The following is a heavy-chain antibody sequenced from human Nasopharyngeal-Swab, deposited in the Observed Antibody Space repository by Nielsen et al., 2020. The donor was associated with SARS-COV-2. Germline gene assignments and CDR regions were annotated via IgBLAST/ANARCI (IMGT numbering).Heavy chain of an antibody. J-gene: IGHJ4*02. D-gene: IGHD5-12*01. V-gene: IGHV6-1*01. CDR3: AREGHDPGSFDY. CDR1: GDSLSSNSAA. CDR2: TYYRSKWYN. Sequence: SQTLSLTCAISGDSLSSNSAAWNCIRQSPSRGLEWLGRTYYRSKWYNDYAVSVKSRITINPDTSKNQFSLQLNSVTPEDTAVYYCAREGHDPGSFDYWGQGTLVTVSS.